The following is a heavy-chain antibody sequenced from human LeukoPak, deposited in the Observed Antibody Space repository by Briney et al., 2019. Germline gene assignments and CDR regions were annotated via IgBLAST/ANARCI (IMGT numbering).Heavy chain of an antibody. CDR2: IYYSGST. D-gene: IGHD2-21*02. J-gene: IGHJ4*02. V-gene: IGHV4-39*01. CDR1: GGSISSSSYY. CDR3: ARHGGDFLGSDGGYYFDY. Sequence: SETLSLTCTVSGGSISSSSYYWGWIRQPPGKGLEWIGSIYYSGSTYYNPSLKSRVTISVDTSKNQFSLKLSSVTAADTAVYYCARHGGDFLGSDGGYYFDYWGQGTLVTVSS.